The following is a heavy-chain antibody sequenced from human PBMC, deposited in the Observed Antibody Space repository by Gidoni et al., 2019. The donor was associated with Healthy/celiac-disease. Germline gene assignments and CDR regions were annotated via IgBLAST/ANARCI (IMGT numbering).Heavy chain of an antibody. V-gene: IGHV3-15*01. J-gene: IGHJ4*02. CDR2: IKSKTDGGTT. CDR3: TTDSAYSSGWYQ. CDR1: GFTFSNAW. Sequence: EVQLVESGGGLVKPGGSLRLSCAASGFTFSNAWMSWVRQAPGKGLEWVGRIKSKTDGGTTDYAAPVKGRFTISRDDSKNTLYLQMNSLKTEDTAVYYCTTDSAYSSGWYQWGQGTLVTVSS. D-gene: IGHD6-19*01.